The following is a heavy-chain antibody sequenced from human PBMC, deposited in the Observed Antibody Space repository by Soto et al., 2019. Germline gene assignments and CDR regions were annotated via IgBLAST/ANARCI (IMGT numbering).Heavy chain of an antibody. J-gene: IGHJ6*02. V-gene: IGHV5-51*01. CDR2: IYPGDSDT. Sequence: GESLKISCKGSGYSLTSYWIGWVRQMPGKGLEWMGIIYPGDSDTRYSPSFQGQVTISADKYISTAYLQWISLKASDTAMYYCERHSSPTTVTRGDCYGIVVWGQGTTVTVS. CDR3: ERHSSPTTVTRGDCYGIVV. D-gene: IGHD4-4*01. CDR1: GYSLTSYW.